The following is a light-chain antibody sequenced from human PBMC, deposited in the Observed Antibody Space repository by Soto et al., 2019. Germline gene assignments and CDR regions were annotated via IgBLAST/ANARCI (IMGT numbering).Light chain of an antibody. J-gene: IGKJ2*01. CDR2: GVS. CDR3: QQYDSSPVT. V-gene: IGKV3-20*01. CDR1: QSVSSSY. Sequence: ENVLTQSPGTPSLSPGERATLSCRASQSVSSSYLNWYQQKRGQAPRLLIYGVSRRATDIPDRFSGSGSGTDFTLTISRLEPEDFAVYYCQQYDSSPVTFGQGTKLEIK.